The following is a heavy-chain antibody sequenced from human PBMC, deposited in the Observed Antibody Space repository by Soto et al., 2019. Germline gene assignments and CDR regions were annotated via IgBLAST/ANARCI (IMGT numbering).Heavy chain of an antibody. CDR3: ARTYSSAYYGMDV. CDR1: GFSLSTSGMC. J-gene: IGHJ6*02. Sequence: SGPTLVNPTQTLTLTCTFSGFSLSTSGMCVSWIRQPPGKALEWLALIDWDDEKYYSTSLKTRLTNSKDTSKKQEVLKKTKKEPVDTATYYCARTYSSAYYGMDVWGQGTTVTVSS. V-gene: IGHV2-70*01. CDR2: IDWDDEK. D-gene: IGHD6-19*01.